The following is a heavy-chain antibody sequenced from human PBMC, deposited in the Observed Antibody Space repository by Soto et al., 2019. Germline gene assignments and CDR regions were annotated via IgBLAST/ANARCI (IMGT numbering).Heavy chain of an antibody. CDR1: GYTFTNYG. J-gene: IGHJ4*02. CDR2: VSAFNGEK. V-gene: IGHV1-18*01. CDR3: AKGSSTPLSGDS. Sequence: QVQLVQSGPEVRKPGDSVKVSCTASGYTFTNYGINWVRQAPGQGLEWMGWVSAFNGEKTYAQKDQDRIIMTTDTSTSTAYMELRSLRSDDTAVYYCAKGSSTPLSGDSWGQGTLVTVSS. D-gene: IGHD1-1*01.